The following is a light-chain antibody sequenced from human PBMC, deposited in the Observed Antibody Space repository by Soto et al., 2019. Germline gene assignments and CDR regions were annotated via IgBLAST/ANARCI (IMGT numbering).Light chain of an antibody. J-gene: IGLJ3*02. V-gene: IGLV2-14*03. CDR3: SAWTRSRTVV. Sequence: ALTQPASVSGSPGQSIAISCNGTSSDIGSYNYVCWYQQHPGKVPKLMTYDVNNRPSGVSDRFSGSKSGNTATLTISGLQAEDEADYYCSAWTRSRTVVFGGGTQLTVL. CDR1: SSDIGSYNY. CDR2: DVN.